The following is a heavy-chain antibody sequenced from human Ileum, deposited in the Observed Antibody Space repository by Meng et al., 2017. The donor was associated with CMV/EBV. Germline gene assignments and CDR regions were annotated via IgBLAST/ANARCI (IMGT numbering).Heavy chain of an antibody. CDR2: INPNSGGT. D-gene: IGHD3-3*01. Sequence: SDNVSCMASGYTFTGHYLYWVRQAPGQGLEWVGWINPNSGGTNYAQKFQGRVTMTRDTSTSPAYMELSRLRSDDTAVYYCARVPCYDFRSGYYSPPDYWGQGTLVTVSS. CDR1: GYTFTGHY. J-gene: IGHJ4*02. V-gene: IGHV1-2*02. CDR3: ARVPCYDFRSGYYSPPDY.